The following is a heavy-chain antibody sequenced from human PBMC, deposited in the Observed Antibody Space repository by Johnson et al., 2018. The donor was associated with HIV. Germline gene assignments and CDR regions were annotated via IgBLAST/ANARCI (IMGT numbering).Heavy chain of an antibody. CDR1: GFTFSSYW. V-gene: IGHV3-7*02. D-gene: IGHD6-19*01. J-gene: IGHJ3*02. Sequence: VQLVESGGGLVKPGGSLRLSCAASGFTFSSYWMSWVRQAPGKGLEWVANIKQDGSEKYYVDSVKGRFTISRDNSKNTLYLQMNSLRAEDTAVYYCAKAYSSGWWALDIWGLGAMVTVSS. CDR2: IKQDGSEK. CDR3: AKAYSSGWWALDI.